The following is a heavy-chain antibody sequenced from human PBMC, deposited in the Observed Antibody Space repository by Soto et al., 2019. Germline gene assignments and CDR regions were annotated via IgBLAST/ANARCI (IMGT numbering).Heavy chain of an antibody. V-gene: IGHV1-24*01. CDR1: GYTLTELS. CDR3: ATYDFWSGYFRFDP. CDR2: FDPEDGET. Sequence: GASVKVSCKVSGYTLTELSMHWVRQAPGKGLEWMGGFDPEDGETIYAQKFQGRVTMTEDTSTDTAYMELSSLRSEDTAVYYCATYDFWSGYFRFDPWGQGTLVTAPQ. J-gene: IGHJ5*02. D-gene: IGHD3-3*01.